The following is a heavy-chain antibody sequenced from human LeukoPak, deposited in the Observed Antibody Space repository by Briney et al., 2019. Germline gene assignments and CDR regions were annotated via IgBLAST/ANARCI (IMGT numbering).Heavy chain of an antibody. J-gene: IGHJ6*02. D-gene: IGHD3-3*01. V-gene: IGHV3-30*18. CDR3: AKDGYDGNGMDV. CDR1: GFTFSSYG. Sequence: GGSLRLSCAASGFTFSSYGMHWVRQAPGKGLEWVAVISYDGSNKYYADSVKGRFTISRDNSKNTLYLQMNSLRAEDKAVYYCAKDGYDGNGMDVWGQGTTVTVSS. CDR2: ISYDGSNK.